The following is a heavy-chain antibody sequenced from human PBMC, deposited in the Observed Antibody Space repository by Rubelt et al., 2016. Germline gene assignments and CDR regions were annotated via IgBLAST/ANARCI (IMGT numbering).Heavy chain of an antibody. CDR1: A. D-gene: IGHD2-21*01. CDR2: ISGSGGST. CDR3: ARVSRFANYYYGMDV. V-gene: IGHV3-23*01. J-gene: IGHJ6*02. Sequence: AMGWVRQAPGKGLEWVSAISGSGGSTYYADSVKGRFTISRHNSKNTLYLQMNSLRAEDTAVYYCARVSRFANYYYGMDVWGQGTTVTASS.